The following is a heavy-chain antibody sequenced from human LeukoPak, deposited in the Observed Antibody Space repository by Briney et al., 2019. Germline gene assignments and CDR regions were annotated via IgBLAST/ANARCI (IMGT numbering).Heavy chain of an antibody. CDR2: ISAYNGNT. D-gene: IGHD6-19*01. CDR3: ARGRMAGTYVFDY. J-gene: IGHJ4*02. Sequence: ASVKVSCKASGYTFTSYGISWVRQAPGQGLEWMGWISAYNGNTNYAQKLLGRVTMTSDTSTSTAYMELSSLRSDDTAVYFCARGRMAGTYVFDYWGQGTLVTVSS. V-gene: IGHV1-18*01. CDR1: GYTFTSYG.